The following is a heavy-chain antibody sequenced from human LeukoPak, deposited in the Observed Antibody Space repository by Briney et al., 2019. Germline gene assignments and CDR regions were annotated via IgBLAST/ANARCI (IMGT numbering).Heavy chain of an antibody. CDR2: ISSSSSYI. J-gene: IGHJ5*02. CDR3: AGAVAGSSWFDP. V-gene: IGHV3-21*01. Sequence: GGSLRLSCAASGFTFSSYSMSWVRQAPGKGLEWVSSISSSSSYIYYADSVKGRFTISRDNAKNSLYLQTNSLRAEDTAVYYCAGAVAGSSWFDPWGQGTLVTVSS. D-gene: IGHD6-19*01. CDR1: GFTFSSYS.